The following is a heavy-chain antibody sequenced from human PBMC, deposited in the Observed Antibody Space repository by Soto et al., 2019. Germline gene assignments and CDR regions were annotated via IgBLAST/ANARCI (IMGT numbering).Heavy chain of an antibody. CDR3: AKDRGGGAVVPDY. J-gene: IGHJ4*02. Sequence: QVHLVESGGGVVQPGRSLRLSCAASGFSFSSYGIHWVRQAPGKGLEWVAVIWYDGSHEYYADSVKGRFSISRDNSKSTVYLQMTSRRAEDTAVYYCAKDRGGGAVVPDYWGQGTLVTVSS. V-gene: IGHV3-33*06. CDR1: GFSFSSYG. CDR2: IWYDGSHE. D-gene: IGHD2-21*01.